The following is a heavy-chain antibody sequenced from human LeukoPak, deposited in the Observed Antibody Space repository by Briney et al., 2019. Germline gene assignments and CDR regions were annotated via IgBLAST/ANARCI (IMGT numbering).Heavy chain of an antibody. CDR1: GYTFTGYY. J-gene: IGHJ4*02. Sequence: GSVKVSCKASGYTFTGYYMHWVRQAPGQGHEWMGWINPNSGGTNYAQKFQGRVTMTRDTSISTAYMELSRLRSDDTAVYYCARVKWLGVVPAARGAFDYWGQGTLVTVSS. D-gene: IGHD2-2*01. V-gene: IGHV1-2*02. CDR3: ARVKWLGVVPAARGAFDY. CDR2: INPNSGGT.